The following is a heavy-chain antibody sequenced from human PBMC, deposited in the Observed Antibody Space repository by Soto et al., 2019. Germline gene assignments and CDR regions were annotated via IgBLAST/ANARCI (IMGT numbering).Heavy chain of an antibody. J-gene: IGHJ6*02. Sequence: GGSLRLSCAASGFTFSDCAMNWVRQAPGKGLEWVSVISGSSGSAYYADSVKGRFTISRDNSKNIVYLQMNSLRAEDTAVYYCAKDQIKAPGRPTDIDVWGQGTTVTVSS. CDR3: AKDQIKAPGRPTDIDV. D-gene: IGHD6-6*01. CDR1: GFTFSDCA. V-gene: IGHV3-23*01. CDR2: ISGSSGSA.